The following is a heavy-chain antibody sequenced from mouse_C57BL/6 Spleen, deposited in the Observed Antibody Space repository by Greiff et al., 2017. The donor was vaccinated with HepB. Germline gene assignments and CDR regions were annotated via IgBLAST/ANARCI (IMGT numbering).Heavy chain of an antibody. CDR3: ARALITTVVARAY. CDR2: INPSSGYT. J-gene: IGHJ3*01. CDR1: GYTFTSYW. Sequence: QVQLQQSGAELAKPGASVKLSCKASGYTFTSYWMHWVKQRPGQGLEWIGYINPSSGYTKYNQKFKDKATLTADKSSSTAYMQLSSLTYEDSAVYYCARALITTVVARAYWGQGTLVTVSA. D-gene: IGHD1-1*01. V-gene: IGHV1-7*01.